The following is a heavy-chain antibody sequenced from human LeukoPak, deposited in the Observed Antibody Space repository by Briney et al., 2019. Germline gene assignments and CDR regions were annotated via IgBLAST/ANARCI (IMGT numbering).Heavy chain of an antibody. CDR3: ARGGTYYYDSSGYYSFDY. CDR1: GFTVSSNY. J-gene: IGHJ4*02. Sequence: SLRXSCAASGFTVSSNYMSWVRQAPGKGLEWVSVIYSGGSTYYADSVKGRFTISRDNSKNTLYLQMNSLRAEDTAVYYCARGGTYYYDSSGYYSFDYWGQGTLVTVSS. V-gene: IGHV3-53*01. D-gene: IGHD3-22*01. CDR2: IYSGGST.